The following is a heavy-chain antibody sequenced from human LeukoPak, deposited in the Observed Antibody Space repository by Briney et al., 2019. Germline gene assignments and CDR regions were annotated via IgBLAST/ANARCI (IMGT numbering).Heavy chain of an antibody. CDR1: GGTFSSYA. CDR2: IIPIFGTA. CDR3: ARALRFLEWSFDY. Sequence: SVKVSCKASGGTFSSYAISRVRQAPGQGLEWMGGIIPIFGTANYAQKFQGRVTMTRDMSTSTVYMELSSLRSEDTAVYYCARALRFLEWSFDYWGQGTLVTVSS. V-gene: IGHV1-69*05. J-gene: IGHJ4*02. D-gene: IGHD3-3*01.